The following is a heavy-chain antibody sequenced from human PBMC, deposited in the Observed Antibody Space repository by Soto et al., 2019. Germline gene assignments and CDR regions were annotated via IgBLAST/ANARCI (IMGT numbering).Heavy chain of an antibody. CDR2: IYPGDSDT. V-gene: IGHV5-51*01. CDR3: ARLTPDSKKKNTRPQAYYGMDV. Sequence: EVQLVQSGAEVKKPGESLKISCKGSGYSFTSYWIGWVRQMPGKGLEWMGIIYPGDSDTRYSPSFQGQVTISADKSISTAYLQWSSLKASDTAMYYCARLTPDSKKKNTRPQAYYGMDVWGQGTTVTVSS. J-gene: IGHJ6*02. D-gene: IGHD2-15*01. CDR1: GYSFTSYW.